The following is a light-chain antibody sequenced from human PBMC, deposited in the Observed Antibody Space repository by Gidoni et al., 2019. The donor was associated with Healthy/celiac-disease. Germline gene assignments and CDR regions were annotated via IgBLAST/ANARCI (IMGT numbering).Light chain of an antibody. CDR2: DAS. Sequence: DIQITQSPSSLSASVGARVTITCQASQDISNYLTWYQQKPGKAPKLLIYDASNLETGVPSRFSGSGSGTDFTFTISSLQPEDIATYYCQQYDNLHTFXQXTKLEIK. CDR1: QDISNY. CDR3: QQYDNLHT. V-gene: IGKV1-33*01. J-gene: IGKJ2*01.